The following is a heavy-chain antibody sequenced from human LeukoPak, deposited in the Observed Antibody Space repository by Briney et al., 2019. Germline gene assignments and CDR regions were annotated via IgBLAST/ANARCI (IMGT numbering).Heavy chain of an antibody. CDR1: GFTFSTYW. CDR3: VREVYRDSWPDS. D-gene: IGHD5-12*01. CDR2: IKQDGSQK. V-gene: IGHV3-7*01. Sequence: PGGSLRLSCAASGFTFSTYWMNWVRQLPGKGLEWLANIKQDGSQKYYVDSVKGRFTISRDNAKNSLYLQMNSLRAEDTAVYYCVREVYRDSWPDSWGQGTLVTVSP. J-gene: IGHJ5*01.